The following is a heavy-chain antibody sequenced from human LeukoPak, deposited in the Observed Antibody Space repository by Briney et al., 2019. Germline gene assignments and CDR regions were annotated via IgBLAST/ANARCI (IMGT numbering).Heavy chain of an antibody. CDR2: ISGSGGST. D-gene: IGHD3-22*01. CDR1: GFTFSSYA. V-gene: IGHV3-23*01. Sequence: GGSLRLSCAASGFTFSSYAMSWVRQAPGKGLEWVSAISGSGGSTYYADSVKGRFTISRDNAKNSLYLQMNSLRAEDTAVYYCARTGRSSGYSSDYWGRGTLVTVSS. CDR3: ARTGRSSGYSSDY. J-gene: IGHJ4*02.